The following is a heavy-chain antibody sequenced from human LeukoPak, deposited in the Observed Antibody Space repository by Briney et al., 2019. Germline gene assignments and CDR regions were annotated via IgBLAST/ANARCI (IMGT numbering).Heavy chain of an antibody. Sequence: PGRSLRLSCAASGFTFSSCGMHWVRQAPGKGLEWVAVISYDGSNKYYADSVKGRFSISRDNSKNTLYLQMNSLRAEDTAVYYCAKDSATLYDFWSGYYTGFDYWGQGTLVTVSS. CDR3: AKDSATLYDFWSGYYTGFDY. D-gene: IGHD3-3*01. J-gene: IGHJ4*02. CDR1: GFTFSSCG. V-gene: IGHV3-30*18. CDR2: ISYDGSNK.